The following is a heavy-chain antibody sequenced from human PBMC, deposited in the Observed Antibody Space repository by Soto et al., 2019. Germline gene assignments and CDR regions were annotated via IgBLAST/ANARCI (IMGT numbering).Heavy chain of an antibody. CDR1: GFTFSSYS. CDR2: ISSSSSTI. CDR3: AREGGDLTGSAP. V-gene: IGHV3-48*01. Sequence: EVQLVESGGGLVQPGGSLRLSCAASGFTFSSYSMNWVRQAPGKGLEWVSYISSSSSTIYYADSVKGRFTISRDNAKNSLYLQINSLRAEDTAVYYCAREGGDLTGSAPGGQGTRVTVSS. J-gene: IGHJ5*02. D-gene: IGHD4-17*01.